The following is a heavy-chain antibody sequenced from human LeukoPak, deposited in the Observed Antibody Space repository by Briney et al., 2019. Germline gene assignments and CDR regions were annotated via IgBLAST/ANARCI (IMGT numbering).Heavy chain of an antibody. J-gene: IGHJ4*02. CDR2: ISYDGSNK. V-gene: IGHV3-30*03. CDR1: GFTFSSYG. D-gene: IGHD1-26*01. Sequence: GGSLRLSCAASGFTFSSYGMHWVRQAPGKGLEWVAVISYDGSNKYYADSVKGRFTISGDNSKNTLYLQMNSLRAKDTAVYYCARDGGGSYQFDYWGQGTLVTVSS. CDR3: ARDGGGSYQFDY.